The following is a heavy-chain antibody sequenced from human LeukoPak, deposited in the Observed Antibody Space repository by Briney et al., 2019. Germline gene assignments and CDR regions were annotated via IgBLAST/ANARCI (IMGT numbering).Heavy chain of an antibody. D-gene: IGHD1-1*01. CDR1: GFTFSSYA. CDR3: AKSPLRVVQPSYYFDY. J-gene: IGHJ4*01. Sequence: GGSLRLSCAASGFTFSSYAMSWVRQAPGKGLEWVSAISGSGGSTYYADSVKGRFAISRDNSKNTLYLQMNSLRAEDTAVYYCAKSPLRVVQPSYYFDYWGHGTLVTVSS. V-gene: IGHV3-23*01. CDR2: ISGSGGST.